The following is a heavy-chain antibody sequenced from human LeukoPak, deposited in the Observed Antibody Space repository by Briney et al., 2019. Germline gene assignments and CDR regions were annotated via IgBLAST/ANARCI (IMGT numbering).Heavy chain of an antibody. CDR3: ARGAAVAGPRGDY. CDR2: ISAYSGET. J-gene: IGHJ4*02. CDR1: GFTFTTYG. Sequence: ASVKVSCKASGFTFTTYGITWVRQAPGQGLEWLGYISAYSGETNYAQKVQGRVIMTTDTSTNTAYMELRSLRSDDTAVYYCARGAAVAGPRGDYWGQGTLVTVSS. D-gene: IGHD6-19*01. V-gene: IGHV1-18*01.